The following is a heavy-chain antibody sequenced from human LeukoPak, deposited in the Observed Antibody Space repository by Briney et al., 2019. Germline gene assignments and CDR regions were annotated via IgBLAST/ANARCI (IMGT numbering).Heavy chain of an antibody. CDR1: GGSFSGFY. CDR2: INHSGTT. D-gene: IGHD7-27*01. V-gene: IGHV4-34*01. Sequence: SETLSLTCAVYGGSFSGFYWTWIRQPPGKGLEWIGEINHSGTTNYNPSLKSRVTISVDTSKNQFSLRLNSVTDADTAVYYCARAPTPITWGRNFDFWGQGSLVTVSS. J-gene: IGHJ4*02. CDR3: ARAPTPITWGRNFDF.